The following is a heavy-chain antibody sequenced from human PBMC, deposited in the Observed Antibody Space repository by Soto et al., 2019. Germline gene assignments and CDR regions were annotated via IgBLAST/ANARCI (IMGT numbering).Heavy chain of an antibody. J-gene: IGHJ4*02. Sequence: GGSLRLSCAASGFTFSDYYMSWIRQAPGKGLEWVSYISSSGSTIYYADSVKGRFTISRDNAKNSLYLQMNSLRAEDTAVYYWAGDASATKTFDDWGQGALVTVAS. CDR2: ISSSGSTI. D-gene: IGHD5-12*01. CDR3: AGDASATKTFDD. CDR1: GFTFSDYY. V-gene: IGHV3-11*01.